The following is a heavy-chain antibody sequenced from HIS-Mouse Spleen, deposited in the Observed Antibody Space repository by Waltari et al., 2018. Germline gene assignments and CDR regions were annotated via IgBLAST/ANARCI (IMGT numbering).Heavy chain of an antibody. D-gene: IGHD6-19*01. V-gene: IGHV3-30-3*01. CDR1: GFPFGSCA. CDR2: ISYDGSNK. Sequence: QVQLVESGGGVVQPGRSLRLSCAASGFPFGSCAMHWVRQAPGKGLEWVAVISYDGSNKYYADSVKGRFTISRDNSKNTLYLQMNSLRAEDTAVYYCARDHSGWYFDYWGQGTLVTVSS. J-gene: IGHJ4*02. CDR3: ARDHSGWYFDY.